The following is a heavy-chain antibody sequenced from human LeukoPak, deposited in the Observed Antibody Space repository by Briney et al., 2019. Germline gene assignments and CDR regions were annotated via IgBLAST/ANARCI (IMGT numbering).Heavy chain of an antibody. J-gene: IGHJ4*02. Sequence: GGSLRLSCAASGFTFDDYAMPWVRQAPGKGLEWVSGISWNSGSIGYADSVKGRFTISRDNAKNSLYLQMNSLRAEDTALYYCAKAPMGMIVVVITYFDYWGQGTLVTVSS. CDR2: ISWNSGSI. D-gene: IGHD3-22*01. CDR1: GFTFDDYA. V-gene: IGHV3-9*01. CDR3: AKAPMGMIVVVITYFDY.